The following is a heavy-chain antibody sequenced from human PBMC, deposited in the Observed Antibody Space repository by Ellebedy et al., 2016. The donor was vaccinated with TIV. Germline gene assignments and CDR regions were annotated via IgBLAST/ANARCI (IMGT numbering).Heavy chain of an antibody. D-gene: IGHD6-6*01. CDR3: ARHVGGRLGY. CDR1: GGSFSGYY. CDR2: INHSGST. V-gene: IGHV4-34*01. J-gene: IGHJ4*02. Sequence: SETLSLTCAVYGGSFSGYYWSWIRQPPGKGLEWIGEINHSGSTNYNPSLKSRVTISLDTSQNQFSLKLSSVTAADTAVYYCARHVGGRLGYWGQGTLVTVSS.